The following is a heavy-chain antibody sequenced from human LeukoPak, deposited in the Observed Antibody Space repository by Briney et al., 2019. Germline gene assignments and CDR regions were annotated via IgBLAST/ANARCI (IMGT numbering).Heavy chain of an antibody. CDR1: GYTFTGYY. V-gene: IGHV1-2*06. J-gene: IGHJ4*02. Sequence: ASVKVSCKASGYTFTGYYMHWVRQAPGQGLEWMGRINPNSGGTNYAQKFQGRVTMTRYTSISTAYMELSRLRSDDTAVYYCARSLMVRGVPTYFDYWGQGTLVTVSS. D-gene: IGHD3-10*01. CDR3: ARSLMVRGVPTYFDY. CDR2: INPNSGGT.